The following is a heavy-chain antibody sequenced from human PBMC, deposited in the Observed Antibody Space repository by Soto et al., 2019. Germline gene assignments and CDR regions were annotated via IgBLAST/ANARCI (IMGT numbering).Heavy chain of an antibody. J-gene: IGHJ6*02. CDR3: PRHGIAVAGTSHYYYGMDV. V-gene: IGHV1-69*13. CDR2: IIPIFGTA. CDR1: GGTFSSYA. D-gene: IGHD6-19*01. Sequence: GASVKVSFKASGGTFSSYAISWLRQAPGQGLEWMGGIIPIFGTANYAQKFQGRVTITADESTSTAYMELSSLRSEDTAVYYCPRHGIAVAGTSHYYYGMDVWGQGTTVTVSS.